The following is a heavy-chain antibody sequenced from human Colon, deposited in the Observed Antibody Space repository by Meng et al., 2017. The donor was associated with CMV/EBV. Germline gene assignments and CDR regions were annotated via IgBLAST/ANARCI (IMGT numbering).Heavy chain of an antibody. CDR2: PSYVGGST. D-gene: IGHD2-2*01. CDR1: FSAYP. Sequence: FSAYPLHWVRQPPGKGLEWVAVPSYVGGSTYYADSVKGRFSIARDNSKNTLYLQMNSLRPEDTAVYYCARDRGYCSSTSCYGAAFDIWGQGTLVTVSS. J-gene: IGHJ3*02. CDR3: ARDRGYCSSTSCYGAAFDI. V-gene: IGHV3-30-3*01.